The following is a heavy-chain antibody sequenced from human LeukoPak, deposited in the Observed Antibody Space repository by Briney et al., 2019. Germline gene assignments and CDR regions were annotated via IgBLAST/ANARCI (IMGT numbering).Heavy chain of an antibody. CDR1: GFTFSSYG. CDR3: AKGALVRTPHYYYYMDV. J-gene: IGHJ6*03. CDR2: ILYDGSNK. D-gene: IGHD6-6*01. V-gene: IGHV3-30*02. Sequence: PGGSLRLSCAASGFTFSSYGKHWVRQAPGKGLEWVAFILYDGSNKYYADSVKGRFTISRDNSKNTLYLQMNSLRAEDTAVYYCAKGALVRTPHYYYYMDVWGKGTTVTVSS.